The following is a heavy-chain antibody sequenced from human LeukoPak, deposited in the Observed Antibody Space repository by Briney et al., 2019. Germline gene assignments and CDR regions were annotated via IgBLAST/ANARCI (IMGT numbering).Heavy chain of an antibody. CDR3: ARYTGIAAAGLFDY. Sequence: SETLSLTCAVYGGSFSGYYWSWIRQPPGKGLEWIGEINHSGSTNYNPSLKSRVTISVDTSKNQFSLKLSSVTAADTAVYYCARYTGIAAAGLFDYWGRGTLVTVSS. J-gene: IGHJ4*02. CDR1: GGSFSGYY. CDR2: INHSGST. D-gene: IGHD6-13*01. V-gene: IGHV4-34*01.